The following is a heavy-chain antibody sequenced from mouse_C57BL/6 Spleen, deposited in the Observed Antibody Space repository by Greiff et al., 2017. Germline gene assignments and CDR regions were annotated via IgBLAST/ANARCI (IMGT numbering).Heavy chain of an antibody. Sequence: VQLQQPGSELVKPGASVKLSCKASGYTFTSYWMHWVKQRPGRGLEWIGRIDPNSGGTKYNEKFKSKATLTVDKPSSTAYMQLSSLTSEDSAVYYCASLITTVPYWYFDVWGTGTTVTVSS. CDR3: ASLITTVPYWYFDV. CDR2: IDPNSGGT. V-gene: IGHV1-72*01. J-gene: IGHJ1*03. D-gene: IGHD1-1*01. CDR1: GYTFTSYW.